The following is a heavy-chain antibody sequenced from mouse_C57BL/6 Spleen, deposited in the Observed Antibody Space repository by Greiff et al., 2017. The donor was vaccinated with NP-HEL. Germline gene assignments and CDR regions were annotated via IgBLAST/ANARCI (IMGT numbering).Heavy chain of an antibody. CDR3: ARGDDGYYGWYFDV. Sequence: QVQLQQSGPELVKPGASVKISCKASGYAFSSSWMNWVKQRPGKGLEWIGRIYPGDGDTNYNGKFKGKATLTADKSSSTAYMQLSSLTSEESAVYFWARGDDGYYGWYFDVWGTGTTVTVSS. CDR1: GYAFSSSW. D-gene: IGHD2-3*01. J-gene: IGHJ1*03. V-gene: IGHV1-82*01. CDR2: IYPGDGDT.